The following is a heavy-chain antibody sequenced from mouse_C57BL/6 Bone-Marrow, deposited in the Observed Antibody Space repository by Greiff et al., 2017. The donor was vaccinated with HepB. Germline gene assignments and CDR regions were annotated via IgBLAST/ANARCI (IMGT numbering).Heavy chain of an antibody. CDR3: TTGMYGKGY. CDR2: IDPENGDT. Sequence: EVQLQQSGAELVRPGASVKLSCTASGFNIKDDYMHWVKQRPEQGLEWIGWIDPENGDTEYASKFQGKATITADTPSNTAYLQLSSLTSEDTAVYYCTTGMYGKGYWGQGTTLTVSS. D-gene: IGHD2-10*02. V-gene: IGHV14-4*01. CDR1: GFNIKDDY. J-gene: IGHJ2*01.